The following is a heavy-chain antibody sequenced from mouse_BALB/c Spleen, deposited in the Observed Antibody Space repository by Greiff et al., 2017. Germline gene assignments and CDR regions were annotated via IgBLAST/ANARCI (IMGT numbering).Heavy chain of an antibody. J-gene: IGHJ4*01. CDR2: IYPGNSDT. CDR1: GYSFTSYW. V-gene: IGHV1-5*01. Sequence: VQLQQSGTVLARPGASVKMSCKASGYSFTSYWMHWVKQRPGQGLEWIGAIYPGNSDTSYNQKFKGKAKLTAVTSASTAYMELSSLTNEDSAVYYCTTMITYAMDYWGQGTSVTVSS. CDR3: TTMITYAMDY. D-gene: IGHD2-4*01.